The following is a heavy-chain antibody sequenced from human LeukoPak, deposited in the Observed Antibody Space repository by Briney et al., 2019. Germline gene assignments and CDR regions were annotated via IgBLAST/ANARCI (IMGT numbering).Heavy chain of an antibody. Sequence: SQTLSLTCTVSGGSISSGDYYWSWIRQPPGKGLEWIGYIYYSGSTYYNPSLKSRVTISVDTSKNQFSLKLSSVTAADTAVYYCARVGPRQVAMGYFDLWGRGTLVTVSS. J-gene: IGHJ2*01. V-gene: IGHV4-30-4*08. CDR3: ARVGPRQVAMGYFDL. D-gene: IGHD5-24*01. CDR1: GGSISSGDYY. CDR2: IYYSGST.